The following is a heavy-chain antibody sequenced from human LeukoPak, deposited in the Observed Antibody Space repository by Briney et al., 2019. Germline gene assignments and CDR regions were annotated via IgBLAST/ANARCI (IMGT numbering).Heavy chain of an antibody. CDR3: ARDLYYYDSSGYYDAFDI. V-gene: IGHV1-69*06. D-gene: IGHD3-22*01. Sequence: SVKVSCKASGGTFSSYAISWVRQAPGQGLEWMGGIIPIFGTANYAQKFQGRVTITADKSTSTAYMELSSLRSEDTAVYYCARDLYYYDSSGYYDAFDIWGQGTMVTVSS. CDR1: GGTFSSYA. CDR2: IIPIFGTA. J-gene: IGHJ3*02.